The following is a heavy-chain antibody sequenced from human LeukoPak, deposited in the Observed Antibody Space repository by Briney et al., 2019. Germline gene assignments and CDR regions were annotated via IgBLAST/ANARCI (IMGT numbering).Heavy chain of an antibody. J-gene: IGHJ4*02. V-gene: IGHV4-61*08. D-gene: IGHD6-19*01. CDR3: ATYRGGGGGVGY. CDR1: GASTTGGYY. CDR2: LGNP. Sequence: KASETLSLTCAVSGASTTGGYYWPWIRPPPGKGLEWIGYLGNPNYNPSLKSRVTISGDRSKNQFSLKLNSVTTADTAVYYCATYRGGGGGVGYWGQGTLVTVSS.